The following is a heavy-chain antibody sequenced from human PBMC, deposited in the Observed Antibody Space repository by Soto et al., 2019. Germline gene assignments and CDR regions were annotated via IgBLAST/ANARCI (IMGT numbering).Heavy chain of an antibody. Sequence: PGGSLRLSCAASGFTFSNAWMSWVRQAPGKGLEWVGRIKSKTDGGTTDYAAPVKGRFTISRDDSKNTLYLQMNSLKTEDTAVYYCTTDYNDSSGPNEYWGQGTLVTVSS. D-gene: IGHD3-22*01. CDR3: TTDYNDSSGPNEY. V-gene: IGHV3-15*01. J-gene: IGHJ4*02. CDR1: GFTFSNAW. CDR2: IKSKTDGGTT.